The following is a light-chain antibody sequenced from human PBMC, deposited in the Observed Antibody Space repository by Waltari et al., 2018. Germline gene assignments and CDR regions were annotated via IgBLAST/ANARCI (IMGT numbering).Light chain of an antibody. CDR1: QSLSRY. V-gene: IGKV3-11*01. Sequence: ETVLTQSPATLSLSPGERATPPCRASQSLSRYLAWYQQKPGQAHRPLIFDASTRATGIPARFSGSGSGTDFTLTISSLEPEDFAVYYCQQRSNWPPGLSFGGGTKVEIK. CDR2: DAS. J-gene: IGKJ4*01. CDR3: QQRSNWPPGLS.